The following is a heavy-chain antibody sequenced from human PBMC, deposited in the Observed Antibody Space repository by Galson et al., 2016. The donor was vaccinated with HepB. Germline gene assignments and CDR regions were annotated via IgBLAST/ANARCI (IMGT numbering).Heavy chain of an antibody. Sequence: PALVKPTQTLTLTCTFSGLSLNTSEVYLTWIRQPPGKALEWLALIDWDNDKFYSTSLKTRLTISKDTSKNQVILTMTNVDPADTGTYYCARINDYYNYGMDVWGQGTTVTVSS. V-gene: IGHV2-70*01. CDR3: ARINDYYNYGMDV. CDR2: IDWDNDK. CDR1: GLSLNTSEVY. J-gene: IGHJ6*02.